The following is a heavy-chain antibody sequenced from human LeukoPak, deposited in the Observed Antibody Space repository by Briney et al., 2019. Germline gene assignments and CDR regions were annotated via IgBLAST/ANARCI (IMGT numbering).Heavy chain of an antibody. Sequence: GGSLRLSCAASGFTFSSYAMHWVRQAPGKGLEWVAVISYDGSNKYYADSVKGRFTTSRDNSKNTLYLQMNSLRAEDTAVYYCARVKGYSSSWRLGYWGQGTLVTVSS. D-gene: IGHD6-13*01. J-gene: IGHJ4*02. CDR1: GFTFSSYA. CDR3: ARVKGYSSSWRLGY. V-gene: IGHV3-30-3*01. CDR2: ISYDGSNK.